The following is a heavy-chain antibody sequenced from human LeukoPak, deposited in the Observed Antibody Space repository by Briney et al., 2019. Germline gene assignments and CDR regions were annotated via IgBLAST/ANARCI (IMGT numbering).Heavy chain of an antibody. J-gene: IGHJ4*02. V-gene: IGHV3-66*01. CDR3: AREGYYDSSGYYEIDY. CDR1: GFTFRSHD. CDR2: IYSGGST. Sequence: GGSLRLSCAASGFTFRSHDMSWVRQAPGKGLEWVSVIYSGGSTYYADSVKGRFTISRDNSKNTLYLQMNSLRAEDTAVYYCAREGYYDSSGYYEIDYWGQGTLVTVSS. D-gene: IGHD3-22*01.